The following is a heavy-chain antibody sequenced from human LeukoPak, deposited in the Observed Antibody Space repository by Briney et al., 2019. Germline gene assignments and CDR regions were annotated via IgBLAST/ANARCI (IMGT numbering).Heavy chain of an antibody. CDR3: ARGSGKLRGSFDY. CDR1: GGSISSSSYY. J-gene: IGHJ4*02. D-gene: IGHD1-26*01. Sequence: NPSETLSLTCTVSGGSISSSSYYWGWIRQPPGKGLEWIGSIYYSGSTCYNPSLKSRVTISVDTSKNQFSLKLSSVTAADTAVYYCARGSGKLRGSFDYWGQGTLVTVSS. V-gene: IGHV4-39*07. CDR2: IYYSGST.